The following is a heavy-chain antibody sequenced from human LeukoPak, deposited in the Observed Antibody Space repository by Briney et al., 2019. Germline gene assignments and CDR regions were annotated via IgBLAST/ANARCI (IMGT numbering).Heavy chain of an antibody. V-gene: IGHV4-34*01. CDR2: INHSGST. Sequence: PSETLSLTCAVYGGSFSGYYWSWIRQPPGKGLEWIGEINHSGSTNYNPSLKSRVTISVDTSKNQFSLKLSSVTAADTAVYYCAGGGYSYGFYWGQGTLVTVSS. J-gene: IGHJ4*02. CDR1: GGSFSGYY. CDR3: AGGGYSYGFY. D-gene: IGHD5-18*01.